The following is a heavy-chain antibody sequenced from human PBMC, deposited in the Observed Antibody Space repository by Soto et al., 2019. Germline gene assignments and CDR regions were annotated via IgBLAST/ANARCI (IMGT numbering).Heavy chain of an antibody. CDR2: IYYDGST. Sequence: SETLSLTCTVSGGSINSNNYYWAWIRQPPGKGLAWIASIYYDGSTYYNPSLKSRVTISIDTSKNQFSLRLRSVTAADTAIYYCAKVVVAATRHTEFDSWGQGTLLTVSS. V-gene: IGHV4-39*01. CDR3: AKVVVAATRHTEFDS. D-gene: IGHD2-15*01. J-gene: IGHJ4*02. CDR1: GGSINSNNYY.